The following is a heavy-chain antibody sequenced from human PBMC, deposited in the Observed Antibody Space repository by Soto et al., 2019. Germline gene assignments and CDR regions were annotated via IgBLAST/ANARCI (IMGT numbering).Heavy chain of an antibody. J-gene: IGHJ3*02. Sequence: GGSLRLSCAASGFTFSSYAMHWVRQAPGKGLEWVAVISYDGSNKYYADSVKGRFTISRDNSKNTLYLQMNSLRAEDTAVYYCARTTTWNPLGAFDIWGQGTMVTVSS. CDR2: ISYDGSNK. CDR3: ARTTTWNPLGAFDI. V-gene: IGHV3-30-3*01. CDR1: GFTFSSYA. D-gene: IGHD1-1*01.